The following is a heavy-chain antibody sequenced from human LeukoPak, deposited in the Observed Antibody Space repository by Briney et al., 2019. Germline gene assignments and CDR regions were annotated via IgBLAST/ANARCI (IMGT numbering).Heavy chain of an antibody. CDR2: ISYDGSNK. Sequence: GGSLRLSCAASGFTFSSYAMHWVRQAPGKGLEWVAVISYDGSNKYYADSVKGRSTISRDNSKNTLYLQMNSLRAEDTAVYYCARDSPSIVLMVYALDYWGQGTLVTVSS. V-gene: IGHV3-30-3*01. J-gene: IGHJ4*02. D-gene: IGHD2-8*01. CDR1: GFTFSSYA. CDR3: ARDSPSIVLMVYALDY.